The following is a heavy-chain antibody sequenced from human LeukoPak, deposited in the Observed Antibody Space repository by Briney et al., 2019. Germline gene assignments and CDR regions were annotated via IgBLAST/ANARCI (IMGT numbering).Heavy chain of an antibody. V-gene: IGHV1-69*13. CDR1: GGTFSSYA. J-gene: IGHJ3*02. Sequence: ASVKVSCKASGGTFSSYAISWVRQAPGQGLEWMGGIIPIFGTANYAQKFQGRVTITADESTSTAYMELSSLRSEDTAVYYCARDGAIPYAFDIRGQGTMVTVSS. CDR3: ARDGAIPYAFDI. CDR2: IIPIFGTA. D-gene: IGHD2-2*02.